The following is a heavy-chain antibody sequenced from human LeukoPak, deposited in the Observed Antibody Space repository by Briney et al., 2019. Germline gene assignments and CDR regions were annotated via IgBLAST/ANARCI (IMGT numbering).Heavy chain of an antibody. D-gene: IGHD6-13*01. J-gene: IGHJ6*03. Sequence: ASVKVSCKASGYTFTGYYMHWVRQAPGQGLEWMGWINPNSGGTNYAQKFQGRVTMTRDTSISTAYMELSRLRSDDTAVYYCERSGYSSSWYGSYYYYYYMDVWSKGTTVTVSS. V-gene: IGHV1-2*02. CDR1: GYTFTGYY. CDR2: INPNSGGT. CDR3: ERSGYSSSWYGSYYYYYYMDV.